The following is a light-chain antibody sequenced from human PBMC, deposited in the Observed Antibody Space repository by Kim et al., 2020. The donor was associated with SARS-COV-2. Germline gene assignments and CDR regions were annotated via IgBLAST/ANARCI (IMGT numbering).Light chain of an antibody. CDR2: DVS. Sequence: EIVMTQSPVTLSVSPGEGATLSCRASQGIKNNLAWYQQKPGQAPRLVVYDVSTRATGLPARFSGSGSGTEFTLTISSLRSEDFAVYYCQQYNRWPLTFGGGTKVDIK. CDR3: QQYNRWPLT. J-gene: IGKJ4*01. CDR1: QGIKNN. V-gene: IGKV3-15*01.